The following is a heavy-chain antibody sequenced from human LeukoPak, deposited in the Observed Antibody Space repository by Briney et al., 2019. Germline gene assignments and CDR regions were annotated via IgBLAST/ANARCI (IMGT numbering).Heavy chain of an antibody. J-gene: IGHJ4*02. CDR2: ISYDGSNK. V-gene: IGHV3-30-3*01. CDR3: ARAGSDYGDYASFDY. CDR1: GFTFSSDA. D-gene: IGHD4-17*01. Sequence: PGGSLRLSCAASGFTFSSDAMHWVRQAPGKGLEWVAVISYDGSNKYYADSVKGRFTISRDNSKNTLYLQMNSLRAEDTAVYYCARAGSDYGDYASFDYWGQGTLVTVSS.